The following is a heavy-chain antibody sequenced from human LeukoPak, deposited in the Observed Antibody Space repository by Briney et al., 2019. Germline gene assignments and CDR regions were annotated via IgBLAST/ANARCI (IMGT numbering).Heavy chain of an antibody. Sequence: SETLSLTCTVSGVSISSYYWSWIRQPPGKGLEWIGYIYYSGSTNYNPSLKSRVTISVDTSKNQFSLKLSSVTAADTAVYYCARSGGDSSSYYSVSYYYYYYMDVWGKGTTVTISS. D-gene: IGHD3-22*01. J-gene: IGHJ6*03. CDR2: IYYSGST. V-gene: IGHV4-59*01. CDR1: GVSISSYY. CDR3: ARSGGDSSSYYSVSYYYYYYMDV.